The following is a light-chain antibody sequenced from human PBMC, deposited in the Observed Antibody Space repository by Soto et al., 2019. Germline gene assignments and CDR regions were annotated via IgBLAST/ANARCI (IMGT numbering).Light chain of an antibody. CDR3: QQYNSSPET. CDR2: KAS. J-gene: IGKJ1*01. V-gene: IGKV1-5*03. CDR1: QSISSW. Sequence: IQMTQSASTLSASVGDRVTITCRASQSISSWLAWYQQKPGKAPKLLIYKASSLESGVPSRFSGSGSGTEFTLTISSLQPDDFATYYCQQYNSSPETFGQGTKVDIK.